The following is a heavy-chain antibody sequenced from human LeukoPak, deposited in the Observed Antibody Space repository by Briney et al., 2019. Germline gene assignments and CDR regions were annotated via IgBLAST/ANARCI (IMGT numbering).Heavy chain of an antibody. D-gene: IGHD4-23*01. Sequence: PGGSLRLSCAASGFTFSSYAMSWVRQAPGKGLEWVSVISGSGGTTYSADSVRGRFTISRDNSKNTLYLQMNSLRAEDTAAYYCARERGNNGGNTNGYFDYWGQGTLVTVFS. CDR2: ISGSGGTT. J-gene: IGHJ4*02. V-gene: IGHV3-23*01. CDR1: GFTFSSYA. CDR3: ARERGNNGGNTNGYFDY.